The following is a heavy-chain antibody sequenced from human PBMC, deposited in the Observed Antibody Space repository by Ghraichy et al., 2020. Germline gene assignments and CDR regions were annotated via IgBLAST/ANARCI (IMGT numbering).Heavy chain of an antibody. CDR2: IYYSGST. J-gene: IGHJ3*02. Sequence: SETLSLTCTVSGGSVTSSSYYWTWIRQPPGKGLEWIGYIYYSGSTNYNPSLKSRVTISVDTSKNQFSLKLSSVTAADTAVYYCARDRWVDAFDIWGQGTMFTVSS. D-gene: IGHD4-23*01. CDR3: ARDRWVDAFDI. V-gene: IGHV4-61*01. CDR1: GGSVTSSSYY.